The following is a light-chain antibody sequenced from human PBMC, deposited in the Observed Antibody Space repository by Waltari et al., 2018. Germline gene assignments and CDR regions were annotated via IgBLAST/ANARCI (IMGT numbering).Light chain of an antibody. V-gene: IGKV3-20*01. CDR1: QTINIDF. Sequence: EIVLTQSPGTLSLSQGQRATLSCRASQTINIDFLAWYQQRPDQAPRLLIYSASRRVSGIPDRFSGSGTGTDFTLTISRLEPEDFAVYYCQQYGASPYTFGQGTKVEIK. CDR3: QQYGASPYT. J-gene: IGKJ1*01. CDR2: SAS.